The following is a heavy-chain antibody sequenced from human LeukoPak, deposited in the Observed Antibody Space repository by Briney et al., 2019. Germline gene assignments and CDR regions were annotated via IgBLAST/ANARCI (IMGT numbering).Heavy chain of an antibody. CDR2: INDSGST. J-gene: IGHJ5*02. Sequence: SETLSLTCAVYGGSFSGYYWTWIRQPPGKGLEWVGEINDSGSTNYNPSLKSRVTISVDASKNQFSLELTSVTAADTALYYCTAIRDTATLATGPYNWFDPWGQGNLVTVSS. CDR1: GGSFSGYY. CDR3: TAIRDTATLATGPYNWFDP. D-gene: IGHD5-18*01. V-gene: IGHV4-34*01.